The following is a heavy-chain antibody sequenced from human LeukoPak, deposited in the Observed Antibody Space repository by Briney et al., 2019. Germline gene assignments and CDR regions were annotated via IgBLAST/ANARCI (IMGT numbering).Heavy chain of an antibody. CDR3: ARPHYDSSGYYSGWFDP. V-gene: IGHV4-59*08. CDR2: IDYSGST. CDR1: GGSISSYY. Sequence: PSETLSLTCTVSGGSISSYYWSWIRQPPGKGLEWIGYIDYSGSTNYNPSLKSRVTISVDTSKNQFSLKLSSVTAADTAVYYCARPHYDSSGYYSGWFDPWGQGTLVTVSS. J-gene: IGHJ5*02. D-gene: IGHD3-22*01.